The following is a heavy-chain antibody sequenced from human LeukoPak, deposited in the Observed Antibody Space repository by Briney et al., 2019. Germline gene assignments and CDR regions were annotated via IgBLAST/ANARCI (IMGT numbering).Heavy chain of an antibody. J-gene: IGHJ6*03. CDR1: GYTFTSYY. CDR2: INPSGGNT. Sequence: ASVKVSCKASGYTFTSYYMHYVRQAPRQGREWMGIINPSGGNTSYAQNFQGRVTMTRDMSTSTVYTELSRLRSDDTAVYYCARGGLPAVNYYMDVWGKGTTVTVSS. CDR3: ARGGLPAVNYYMDV. V-gene: IGHV1-46*01. D-gene: IGHD1-26*01.